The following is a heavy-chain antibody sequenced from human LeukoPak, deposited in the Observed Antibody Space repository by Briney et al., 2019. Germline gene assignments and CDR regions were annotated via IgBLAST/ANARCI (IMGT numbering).Heavy chain of an antibody. CDR2: INPKSGGT. CDR1: GYTFTGYY. V-gene: IGHV1-2*02. Sequence: ASVKVSCKASGYTFTGYYMHWVRQAPGQGPEWMGWINPKSGGTNYAQKFQGRVTMTRDTSISTAYMELNRLRSDETAVYYCASIYCAGGSCYDRGDDFSGQGAQVTVSP. D-gene: IGHD5-12*01. CDR3: ASIYCAGGSCYDRGDDF. J-gene: IGHJ4*02.